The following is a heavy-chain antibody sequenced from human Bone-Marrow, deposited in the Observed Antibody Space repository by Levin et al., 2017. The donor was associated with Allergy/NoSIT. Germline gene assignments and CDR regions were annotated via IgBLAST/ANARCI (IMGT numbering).Heavy chain of an antibody. Sequence: SGPTLVKPTETLTLTCTVSGFSLSNSRIGVSWIRPPPGKALEWLAHIFSNAEKSYSISMKSRLTISKDTSRSQVVLTMTNMDPADTATYYCARIPWLIVGGYGMDVWGQGTTVTVSS. D-gene: IGHD3-22*01. CDR2: IFSNAEK. J-gene: IGHJ6*02. V-gene: IGHV2-26*01. CDR1: GFSLSNSRIG. CDR3: ARIPWLIVGGYGMDV.